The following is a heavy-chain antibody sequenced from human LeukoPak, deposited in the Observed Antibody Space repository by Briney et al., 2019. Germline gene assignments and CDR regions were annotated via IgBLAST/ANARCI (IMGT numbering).Heavy chain of an antibody. Sequence: GWSLSLSCAASGFTLSRYAMSWVRQAPGKGVDGVSAISGSGGSTYYAGSVKGRRTIPRDNSKNTLYLQMNSLRAEDTAVYYCAKVIIVGVTASHFDYWGQGTLVTVSS. CDR3: AKVIIVGVTASHFDY. D-gene: IGHD2-21*02. CDR2: ISGSGGST. V-gene: IGHV3-23*01. CDR1: GFTLSRYA. J-gene: IGHJ4*02.